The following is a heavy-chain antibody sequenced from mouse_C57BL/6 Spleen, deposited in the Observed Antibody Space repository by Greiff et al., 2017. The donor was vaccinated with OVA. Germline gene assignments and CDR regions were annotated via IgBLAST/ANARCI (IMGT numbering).Heavy chain of an antibody. CDR3: AKRGGSRLWYFDV. CDR1: GFSLTSYA. CDR2: IWTGGGT. Sequence: QVQLKESGPGLVAPSQSLSITCTVSGFSLTSYAISWVRQPPGKGLEWLGVIWTGGGTNYNSALKSSLSISKDNSKSQVFIKMNSLQTEDTARYYCAKRGGSRLWYFDVWGTGTTVTVSS. D-gene: IGHD1-1*01. V-gene: IGHV2-9-1*01. J-gene: IGHJ1*03.